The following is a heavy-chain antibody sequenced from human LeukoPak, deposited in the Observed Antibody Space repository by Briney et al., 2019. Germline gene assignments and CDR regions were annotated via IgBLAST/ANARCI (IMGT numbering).Heavy chain of an antibody. CDR2: ISYDGSNK. D-gene: IGHD3-22*01. CDR3: ASGKYYYDSSGYYPFDY. CDR1: GFTFSSYA. V-gene: IGHV3-30*14. Sequence: QTGGSLRLSCAASGFTFSSYAMHWVRQAPGKGLEWVAVISYDGSNKYYADSVKGRFTISRDNSKNTLYLQMNSLRAEDTAVYYCASGKYYYDSSGYYPFDYWGQGTLVTVSS. J-gene: IGHJ4*02.